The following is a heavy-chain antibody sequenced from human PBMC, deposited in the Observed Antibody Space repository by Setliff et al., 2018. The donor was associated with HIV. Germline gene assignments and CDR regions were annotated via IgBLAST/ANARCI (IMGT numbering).Heavy chain of an antibody. Sequence: PSETLSLTCTVSGYSIKSGYYWGWIRQPPGRGLEWIGTIYYSGSTHYNPSLKSRLTISVDMSKNQLSLKLSSVTAADTAVYYCLLWTGYYTYWFFDLWGRGALVTVSS. CDR1: GYSIKSGYY. CDR3: LLWTGYYTYWFFDL. D-gene: IGHD3-3*01. V-gene: IGHV4-38-2*02. CDR2: IYYSGST. J-gene: IGHJ2*01.